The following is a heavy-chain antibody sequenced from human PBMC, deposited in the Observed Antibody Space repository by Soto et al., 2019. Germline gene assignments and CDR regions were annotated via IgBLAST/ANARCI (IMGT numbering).Heavy chain of an antibody. CDR3: ARVVRLAVLLSNWFDP. Sequence: GGSLRLSCAASGFTFSSYEMNWVRQAPGKGLEWVSYISSSGSTIYYADSVKGRFTISRDNAKNSLYLQMNSLRAEDTAVYYCARVVRLAVLLSNWFDPRGQGTLVTVSS. V-gene: IGHV3-48*03. CDR1: GFTFSSYE. CDR2: ISSSGSTI. J-gene: IGHJ5*02. D-gene: IGHD3-10*01.